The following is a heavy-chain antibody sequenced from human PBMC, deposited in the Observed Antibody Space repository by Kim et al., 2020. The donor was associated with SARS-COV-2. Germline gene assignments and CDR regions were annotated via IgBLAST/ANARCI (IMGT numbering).Heavy chain of an antibody. J-gene: IGHJ4*02. CDR3: ARGPNYSPFDY. D-gene: IGHD4-4*01. V-gene: IGHV3-48*03. Sequence: YPDSVRGRFTIARDNDKNSLYLQMNRLRAEDTAVYYCARGPNYSPFDYWGQGTLVTVSS.